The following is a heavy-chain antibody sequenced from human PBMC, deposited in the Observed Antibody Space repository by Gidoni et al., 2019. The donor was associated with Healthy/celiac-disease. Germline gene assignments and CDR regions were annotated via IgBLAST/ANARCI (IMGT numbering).Heavy chain of an antibody. CDR1: GYTCTSYY. Sequence: QVQLVQSGAEVKKPGDTVKVSCKAAGYTCTSYYMHWVRQAPGQGLEWMGIINPSGGSTSYAQKFQCRVTMTRDTSTSTVYMELSSLRSEDTAVYYCATSTRGYSYVGHFDYWGQGTLVTVSS. CDR2: INPSGGST. D-gene: IGHD5-18*01. CDR3: ATSTRGYSYVGHFDY. V-gene: IGHV1-46*01. J-gene: IGHJ4*02.